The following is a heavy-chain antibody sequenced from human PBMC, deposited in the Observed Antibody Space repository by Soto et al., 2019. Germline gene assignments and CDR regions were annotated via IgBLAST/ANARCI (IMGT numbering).Heavy chain of an antibody. CDR2: IYYSGST. J-gene: IGHJ3*02. D-gene: IGHD5-12*01. Sequence: QVQLQESDAGLVKASQTLSLTCTVSGGSVSSGAYYWTWIRQRPGKGLEWIGYIYYSGSTYYSPSLKRRLSISLDTSKNQFSLRLSSVTAADTAMYYCARARLRAVYAFDIWGKGTMVTVSS. V-gene: IGHV4-31*03. CDR3: ARARLRAVYAFDI. CDR1: GGSVSSGAYY.